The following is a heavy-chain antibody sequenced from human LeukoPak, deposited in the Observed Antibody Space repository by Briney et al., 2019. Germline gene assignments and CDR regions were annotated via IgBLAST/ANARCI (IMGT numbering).Heavy chain of an antibody. J-gene: IGHJ4*02. V-gene: IGHV3-30*18. Sequence: PGGSLRLSCAASGFTFSNYDMHWVRQAPGKGLEWVAVISYDGTNKYYADSVKGRFTISRDNSKSTLYLQMNSLRAEDTAVYYCAKDNDFVYWGQGTLVTVSS. CDR3: AKDNDFVY. D-gene: IGHD3-3*01. CDR1: GFTFSNYD. CDR2: ISYDGTNK.